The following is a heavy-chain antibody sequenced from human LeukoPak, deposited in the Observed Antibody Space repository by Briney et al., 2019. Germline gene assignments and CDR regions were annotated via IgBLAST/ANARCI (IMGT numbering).Heavy chain of an antibody. CDR2: INPSGGST. CDR3: ARQPSYYYYYMDV. V-gene: IGHV1-46*01. J-gene: IGHJ6*03. CDR1: GYTFTSYY. Sequence: ASVKVSCKASGYTFTSYYIHWVRQAPGQGLEWMGIINPSGGSTNYAQKFQGRVTMTRDMSTSTVYMELSSLRSEDTAVYYCARQPSYYYYYMDVWGKGTTVTVSS. D-gene: IGHD1-1*01.